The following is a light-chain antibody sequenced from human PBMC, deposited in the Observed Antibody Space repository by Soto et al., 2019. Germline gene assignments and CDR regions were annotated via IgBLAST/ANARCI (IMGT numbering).Light chain of an antibody. V-gene: IGLV2-11*01. CDR1: SSVVV. CDR2: YVS. CDR3: CSSAGGFTWV. Sequence: QSALTQPRSVSGSPGQSVTISCTGTSSVVVSWYQQHPGKAPKLIIYYVSQRPSGVPDRFSGSKSGNTASLTISGLQAEDEADYYCCSSAGGFTWVFGGGTKLTVL. J-gene: IGLJ3*02.